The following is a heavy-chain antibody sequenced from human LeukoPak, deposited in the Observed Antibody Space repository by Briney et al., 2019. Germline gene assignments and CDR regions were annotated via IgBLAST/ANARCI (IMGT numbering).Heavy chain of an antibody. V-gene: IGHV3-9*03. Sequence: PGRSLRLSCAASGFTFNDCAMHWVRRAPGKGLEWVSGVTWNSATIAYADSVKGRFTISRDNAKNSLYLQMNSLRIEDMASYYCAKGGRATRLDDAFDIWGQGTMVAVSS. D-gene: IGHD6-6*01. J-gene: IGHJ3*02. CDR3: AKGGRATRLDDAFDI. CDR2: VTWNSATI. CDR1: GFTFNDCA.